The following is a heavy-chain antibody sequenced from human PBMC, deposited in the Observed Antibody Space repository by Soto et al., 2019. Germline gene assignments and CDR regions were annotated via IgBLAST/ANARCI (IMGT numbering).Heavy chain of an antibody. CDR3: ARKAWVRFDF. CDR1: GAPISGSFW. Sequence: PXATLSLTFAVSGAPISGSFWWTWVRQPPGEGLEWIGEVFHSGGANYNPSLKSRVSMSVDTSRSQFSLELHSVTAADTAVYYCARKAWVRFDFWGQGIMVTVSS. J-gene: IGHJ4*02. D-gene: IGHD3-16*01. V-gene: IGHV4-4*02. CDR2: VFHSGGA.